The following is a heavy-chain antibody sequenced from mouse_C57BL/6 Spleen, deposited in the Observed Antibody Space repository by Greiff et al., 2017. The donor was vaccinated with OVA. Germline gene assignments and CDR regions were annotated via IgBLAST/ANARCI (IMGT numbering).Heavy chain of an antibody. V-gene: IGHV5-12*01. J-gene: IGHJ3*01. CDR2: ISNGGGST. CDR1: GFTFSDYY. Sequence: EVKLVESGGGLVQPGGSLKLSCAASGFTFSDYYMYWVRQTPEKRLEWVAYISNGGGSTYYPDTVKGRFTISRDNAKNTLYLQMSRLKSEDTAMYYCASPITTVVATPFAYWGQGTLVTVSA. D-gene: IGHD1-1*01. CDR3: ASPITTVVATPFAY.